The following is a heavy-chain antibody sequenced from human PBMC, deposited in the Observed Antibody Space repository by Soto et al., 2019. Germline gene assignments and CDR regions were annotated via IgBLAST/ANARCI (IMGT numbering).Heavy chain of an antibody. V-gene: IGHV3-48*02. CDR3: ARDRRCAIDY. CDR2: INDRSSAI. CDR1: GFSLSNYC. D-gene: IGHD2-15*01. J-gene: IGHJ4*02. Sequence: GGSLRLSCAASGFSLSNYCINWVRQAPWRGLELVSHINDRSSAIYYTDSVKGRFTISRDNAKNSVYLQINSLRDEDTAVYYCARDRRCAIDYCGRGTLVTVCS.